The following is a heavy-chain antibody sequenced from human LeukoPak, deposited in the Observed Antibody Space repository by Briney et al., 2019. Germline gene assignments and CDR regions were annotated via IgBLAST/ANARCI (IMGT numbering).Heavy chain of an antibody. V-gene: IGHV1-69*13. CDR3: ARGGIQLWFTWFDP. D-gene: IGHD5-18*01. J-gene: IGHJ5*02. CDR1: GGTFSSYA. CDR2: IIPIFGTA. Sequence: SVNVSCKSSGGTFSSYAISWERQAPGQGLEWMGGIIPIFGTANYAQKFQGRVTITADESTSTAYMELSSLRSEDTAVYYCARGGIQLWFTWFDPWGQGTLVTVSS.